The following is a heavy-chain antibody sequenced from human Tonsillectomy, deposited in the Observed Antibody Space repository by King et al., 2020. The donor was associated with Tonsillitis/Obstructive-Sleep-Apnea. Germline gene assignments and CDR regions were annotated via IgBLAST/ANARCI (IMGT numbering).Heavy chain of an antibody. CDR2: IYWDDDK. J-gene: IGHJ5*02. Sequence: TLKESGPTLVQPTQTLTLTCTFSGFSLTTGGVGVGWIRQPPGRALEWLALIYWDDDKQYSPSLKSRLTITKDTSKNQVVLTLANVDPVDTATYYCANRQGFCTGGNCPRWFDPWGQGTLVTVSS. CDR3: ANRQGFCTGGNCPRWFDP. V-gene: IGHV2-5*02. CDR1: GFSLTTGGVG. D-gene: IGHD2-8*02.